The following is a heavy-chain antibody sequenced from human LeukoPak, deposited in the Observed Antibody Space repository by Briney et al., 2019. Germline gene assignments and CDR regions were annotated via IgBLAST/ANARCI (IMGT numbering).Heavy chain of an antibody. CDR1: GFTFSDYY. V-gene: IGHV3-11*04. CDR3: ASGYSGYQSDY. J-gene: IGHJ4*02. Sequence: GGSLRLSCAASGFTFSDYYMSWLRQAPGKGLEWVSYISSSGSTIYYADSVKGRFTISRDSAKNSLYLQMNSLRVEDTAVYYCASGYSGYQSDYWGQGTLVTVSS. CDR2: ISSSGSTI. D-gene: IGHD5-12*01.